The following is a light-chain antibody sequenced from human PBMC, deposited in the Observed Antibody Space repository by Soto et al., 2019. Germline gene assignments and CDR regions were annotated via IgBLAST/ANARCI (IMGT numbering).Light chain of an antibody. CDR2: LGS. J-gene: IGKJ4*01. V-gene: IGKV2-28*01. CDR3: MQALQTPLT. CDR1: QSLLKRNGYNC. Sequence: DIVMTQSPVSLPVIPGEPASISCRSSQSLLKRNGYNCLDWYLQKPGQSPQLLIHLGSNRASGVPDRFSGSGSGTDFTLKISRVEAEDVGVYYCMQALQTPLTFGGGTKVEIK.